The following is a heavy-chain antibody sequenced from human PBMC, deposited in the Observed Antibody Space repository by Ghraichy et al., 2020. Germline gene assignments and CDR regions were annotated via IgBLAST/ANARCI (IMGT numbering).Heavy chain of an antibody. CDR1: GFTFSSYS. Sequence: GGSLRLSCAASGFTFSSYSMNWVRQAPGKGLEWVSSISSSSSYIYYADSVKGRFTISRDNAKNSLYLQMNSLRAEDTAVYYCARLMPITPSTDYWGQGTLVTVSS. CDR3: ARLMPITPSTDY. D-gene: IGHD4-23*01. CDR2: ISSSSSYI. V-gene: IGHV3-21*01. J-gene: IGHJ4*02.